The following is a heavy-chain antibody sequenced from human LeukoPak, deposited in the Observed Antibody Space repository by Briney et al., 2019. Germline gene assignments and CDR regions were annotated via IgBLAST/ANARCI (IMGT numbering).Heavy chain of an antibody. V-gene: IGHV4-59*11. J-gene: IGHJ3*02. CDR1: GGSISGHY. CDR3: GRARDMAFDI. Sequence: SETLSLTCTVSGGSISGHYWRWIRQPPGKELEWIGNIYYRGTTNCNPSLKSRVTMSVDTSTNQFSLKLTSVTAADTAVYYCGRARDMAFDIWGRGTMVAVSS. D-gene: IGHD2-21*02. CDR2: IYYRGTT.